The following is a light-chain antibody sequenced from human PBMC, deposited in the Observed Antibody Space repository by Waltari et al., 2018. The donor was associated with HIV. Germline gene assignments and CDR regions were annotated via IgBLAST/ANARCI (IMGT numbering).Light chain of an antibody. CDR2: GAS. V-gene: IGKV3-20*01. CDR1: QSITNRF. J-gene: IGKJ2*01. CDR3: QQYGTSLMFT. Sequence: ELVLTQSPGTLSLSPGDRATLSCRASQSITNRFLAWYQQKPGQAPRLLIYGASTRATGIPDRFSGSGSGTDFTLTISRLEPEDFAVYYCQQYGTSLMFTFGQGTKVDI.